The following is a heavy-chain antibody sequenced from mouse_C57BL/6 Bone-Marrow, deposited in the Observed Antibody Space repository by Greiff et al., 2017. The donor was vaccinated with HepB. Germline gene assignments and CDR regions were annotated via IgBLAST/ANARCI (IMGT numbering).Heavy chain of an antibody. V-gene: IGHV1-64*01. J-gene: IGHJ4*01. CDR2: IHPNSGST. CDR3: ARGGYDYDDNAMDY. D-gene: IGHD2-4*01. CDR1: GYTFTSYW. Sequence: QVQLKQSGAELVKPGASVKLSCKASGYTFTSYWMHWVKQRPGQGLEWIGMIHPNSGSTNYNEKFKSKATLTVDKSSSTAYMQLSSLTSEDSAVYYCARGGYDYDDNAMDYWGQGTSVTVSS.